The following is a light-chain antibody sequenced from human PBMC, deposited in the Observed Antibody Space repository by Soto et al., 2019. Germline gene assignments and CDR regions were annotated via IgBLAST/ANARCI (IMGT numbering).Light chain of an antibody. CDR3: QHLRS. Sequence: EIVLTQSPVTLSLSPGERATLSCRASQSINNYLAWYQKKVGQVPRLLIDDAVNRATGIPPRFSGSGSGTDFTLTISSLEPEAFAVYYCQHLRSFGQGTRLEIK. J-gene: IGKJ5*01. CDR2: DAV. CDR1: QSINNY. V-gene: IGKV3-11*01.